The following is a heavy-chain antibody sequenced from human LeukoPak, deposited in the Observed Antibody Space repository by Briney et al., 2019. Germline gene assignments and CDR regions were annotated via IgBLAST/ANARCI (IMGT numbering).Heavy chain of an antibody. Sequence: ASVKVSCKASGYIFTGYYIHWVRQAPGQGLEWMGWISAYNGNTNYAQKLQGRVTMTTDTSTSTAYMELRSLRSDDTAVYYCARDPPYGSGRTVDYWGQGTLVTVSS. CDR1: GYIFTGYY. CDR3: ARDPPYGSGRTVDY. J-gene: IGHJ4*02. V-gene: IGHV1-18*04. D-gene: IGHD3-10*01. CDR2: ISAYNGNT.